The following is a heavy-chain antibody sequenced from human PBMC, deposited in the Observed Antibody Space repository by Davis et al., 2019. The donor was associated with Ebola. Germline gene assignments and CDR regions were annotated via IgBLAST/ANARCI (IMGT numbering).Heavy chain of an antibody. V-gene: IGHV5-51*01. Sequence: PGGSLRLSCKGSGYTFTNYWIGWVRQMPGKGLEWMGIIYPGDSDTRYNPSFQGQVTISADNSISTAYLQWSSLKASDTAMYYCASRDYPYYYYGMDVWGQGTTVTVSS. J-gene: IGHJ6*02. CDR1: GYTFTNYW. CDR3: ASRDYPYYYYGMDV. D-gene: IGHD5-24*01. CDR2: IYPGDSDT.